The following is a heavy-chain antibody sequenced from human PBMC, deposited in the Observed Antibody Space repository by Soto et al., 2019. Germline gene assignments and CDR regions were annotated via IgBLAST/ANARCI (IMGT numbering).Heavy chain of an antibody. V-gene: IGHV3-30-3*01. CDR2: ISYDGSNK. Sequence: QVLLVESGGGVVQPGRSLRLSCAASGFTFSSYAMHSVRQAPGKGLEWGAVISYDGSNKYYADSVKGRFTISRDNSKITLYLQMNRLRAEDTAVYYCARDRRPAANVYYYYGMDVWGQGTTVTVSS. CDR1: GFTFSSYA. D-gene: IGHD2-2*01. CDR3: ARDRRPAANVYYYYGMDV. J-gene: IGHJ6*02.